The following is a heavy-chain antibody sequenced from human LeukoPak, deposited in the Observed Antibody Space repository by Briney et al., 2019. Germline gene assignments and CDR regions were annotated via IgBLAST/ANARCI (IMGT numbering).Heavy chain of an antibody. J-gene: IGHJ4*02. V-gene: IGHV3-7*05. D-gene: IGHD1-26*01. CDR2: IKADGSEK. CDR3: AYRNNFEY. CDR1: GFSFSGHW. Sequence: GGSLRLSCAASGFSFSGHWMNWVRQPPGKGLEWVANIKADGSEKYYVDSVKGRFTISRDDAKRTVDPQMDNLRAEDTAIYYCAYRNNFEYWGQGALVTVSS.